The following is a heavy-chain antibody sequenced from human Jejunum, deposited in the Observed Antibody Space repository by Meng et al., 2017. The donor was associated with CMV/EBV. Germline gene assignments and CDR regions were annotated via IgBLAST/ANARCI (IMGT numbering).Heavy chain of an antibody. Sequence: LCCAASGFSVSSFGMSWVRQAPGKGLEFVSIITRSGDTTEYAVSVKGRFTISRDSSRNTLFLEMSSLRAEDTAVYHCTKWLREQSVFDYWGQGTLVTVSS. J-gene: IGHJ4*02. CDR2: ITRSGDTT. CDR3: TKWLREQSVFDY. D-gene: IGHD1/OR15-1a*01. CDR1: GFSVSSFG. V-gene: IGHV3-23*01.